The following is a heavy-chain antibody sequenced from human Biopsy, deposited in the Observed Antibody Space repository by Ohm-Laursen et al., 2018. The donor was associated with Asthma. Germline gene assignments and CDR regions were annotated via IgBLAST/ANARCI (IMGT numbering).Heavy chain of an antibody. CDR3: AKDFWSGCSKEWTGSMDV. Sequence: SLRLSCAASGFTFNEYNMHWVRQVPGKGLEWVSLISWDGGRTYYGDSVKGRFTISRDNSKNSLYLQMNSLRTEDTALYYCAKDFWSGCSKEWTGSMDVWGQGTTVTVSS. D-gene: IGHD3-3*01. CDR2: ISWDGGRT. V-gene: IGHV3-43*01. CDR1: GFTFNEYN. J-gene: IGHJ6*02.